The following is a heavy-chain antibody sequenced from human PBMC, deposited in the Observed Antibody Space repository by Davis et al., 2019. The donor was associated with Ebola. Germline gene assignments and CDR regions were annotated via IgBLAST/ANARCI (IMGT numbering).Heavy chain of an antibody. CDR3: AKDADIWGIVGASYFDY. Sequence: GESLKISCAASGFTFSSYGMHWVRQAPGKGLEWVAVISYDGSNKYYADSVKGRFTISRDNSKNTLYLQMNSLRAEDTAVYYCAKDADIWGIVGASYFDYWGQGTLVTVSS. CDR1: GFTFSSYG. V-gene: IGHV3-30*18. CDR2: ISYDGSNK. J-gene: IGHJ4*02. D-gene: IGHD1-26*01.